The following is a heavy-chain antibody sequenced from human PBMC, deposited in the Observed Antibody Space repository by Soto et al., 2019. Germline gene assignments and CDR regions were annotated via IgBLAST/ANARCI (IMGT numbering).Heavy chain of an antibody. CDR1: EFTFSSYS. Sequence: GGSLRRSCAASEFTFSSYSMNWVRQAPGKRLEWVSYISSSSTIYYADSVKGRFTISRDNAKNSLYLQMNSLRDEDTAVYYCARDAATAVLRFLEWLLYFDYWGQGTVVTVS. CDR2: ISSSSTI. CDR3: ARDAATAVLRFLEWLLYFDY. J-gene: IGHJ4*02. V-gene: IGHV3-48*02. D-gene: IGHD3-3*01.